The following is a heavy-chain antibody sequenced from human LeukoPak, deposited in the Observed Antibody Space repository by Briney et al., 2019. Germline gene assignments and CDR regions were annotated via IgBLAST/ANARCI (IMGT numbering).Heavy chain of an antibody. CDR2: ISWNSGSI. CDR3: VKALHQSSDWYSDFQH. J-gene: IGHJ1*01. CDR1: GFTFDDYA. V-gene: IGHV3-9*01. Sequence: GRSLRLSCAASGFTFDDYAMHWVRQAPGKGLEWVSGISWNSGSIGYADSVKGRFTISRDNAKNSLYLQMNSLRSEDTALYYCVKALHQSSDWYSDFQHWGQGTLVTVSS. D-gene: IGHD6-19*01.